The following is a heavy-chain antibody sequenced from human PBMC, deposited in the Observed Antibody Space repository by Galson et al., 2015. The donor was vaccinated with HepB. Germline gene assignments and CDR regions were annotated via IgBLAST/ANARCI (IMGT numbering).Heavy chain of an antibody. CDR2: ISGSGVST. V-gene: IGHV3-23*01. Sequence: SLRLSCAASGFTFSSHAMSWVRQAPGKGLEWVSTISGSGVSTFYADSVKGRFTISRDNSKDTLYLQMNSLRAEDTAIYYCARNYYDSSGYYLGWFDPWGQGTLVTVSS. CDR3: ARNYYDSSGYYLGWFDP. CDR1: GFTFSSHA. J-gene: IGHJ5*02. D-gene: IGHD3-22*01.